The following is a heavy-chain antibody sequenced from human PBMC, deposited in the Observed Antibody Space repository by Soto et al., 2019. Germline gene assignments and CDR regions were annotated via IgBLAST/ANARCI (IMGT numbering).Heavy chain of an antibody. Sequence: GGSLRLSCAASGFTFGNYWMSWVRQAPGKGPEWVANIKQDGSERNYVDSVKGRFTISRDNAENSLYLQMNSLRVEGTGVYYCASARHIGPWGQGTLVTVS. CDR3: ASARHIGP. D-gene: IGHD2-21*01. CDR2: IKQDGSER. J-gene: IGHJ5*02. CDR1: GFTFGNYW. V-gene: IGHV3-7*01.